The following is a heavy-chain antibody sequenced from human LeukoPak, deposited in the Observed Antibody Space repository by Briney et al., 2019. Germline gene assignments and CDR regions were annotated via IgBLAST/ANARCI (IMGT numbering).Heavy chain of an antibody. D-gene: IGHD6-6*01. CDR1: GFTVSTNY. J-gene: IGHJ4*02. CDR3: ARDRGFGLYSSSFDY. Sequence: GGSLRLSCAPSGFTVSTNYMSWVRQAPGKGLEWVSSISSSSSYIYYADSVKGRFSISRDNAKNSLYLQMNSLRAEDTAVYYCARDRGFGLYSSSFDYWGQGTLVTVSS. V-gene: IGHV3-21*01. CDR2: ISSSSSYI.